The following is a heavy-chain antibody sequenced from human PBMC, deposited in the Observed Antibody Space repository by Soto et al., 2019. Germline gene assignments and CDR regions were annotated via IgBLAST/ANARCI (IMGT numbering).Heavy chain of an antibody. CDR1: GYIFSSNG. D-gene: IGHD2-21*01. J-gene: IGHJ4*02. CDR3: ARSPAPVWCDDDLPGDQGDWFDW. CDR2: ISASNGDT. V-gene: IGHV1-18*01. Sequence: QVNLVQSGAEVKKPGASVTVSCKATGYIFSSNGISWVRQAPGQGLEWVGWISASNGDTKYAQKLQGRVTLTTDTFTNTAHIELRSRRSDDTAVYYCARSPAPVWCDDDLPGDQGDWFDWWGQG.